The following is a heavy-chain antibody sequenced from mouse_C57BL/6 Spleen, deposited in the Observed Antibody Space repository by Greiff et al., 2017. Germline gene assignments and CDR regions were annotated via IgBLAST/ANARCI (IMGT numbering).Heavy chain of an antibody. CDR1: GFSLTSYA. Sequence: VQGVESGPGLVAPSQSLSITCTVSGFSLTSYAISWVRQPPGKGLEWLGVIWTGGGTNYNSALKSRLSISKDNSKSQVFLKMNSLQTDDTARYYCARMDGYYGDYAMDYWGQGTSVTVSS. J-gene: IGHJ4*01. CDR2: IWTGGGT. D-gene: IGHD2-3*01. V-gene: IGHV2-9-1*01. CDR3: ARMDGYYGDYAMDY.